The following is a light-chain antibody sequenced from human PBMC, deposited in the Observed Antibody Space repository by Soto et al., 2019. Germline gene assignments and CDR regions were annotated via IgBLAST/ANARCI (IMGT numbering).Light chain of an antibody. J-gene: IGKJ2*01. CDR3: QQRRNWPPYT. CDR1: QSVSSY. Sequence: EIVLTQSPATLSLSPGERATLSCRASQSVSSYLAWYQQKPGQAPRLLIYDASNRATGIPARFSGSGSGTDFTLTLSSLEPEDFAVYYCQQRRNWPPYTFGQGTKLEIK. V-gene: IGKV3-11*01. CDR2: DAS.